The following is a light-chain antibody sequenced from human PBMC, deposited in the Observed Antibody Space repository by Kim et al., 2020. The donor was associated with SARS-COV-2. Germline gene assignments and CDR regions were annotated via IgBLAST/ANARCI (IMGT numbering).Light chain of an antibody. CDR3: QQYYVTPLT. V-gene: IGKV4-1*01. CDR1: QNVLYSSNNKNY. CDR2: WAS. Sequence: RATSTCKSSQNVLYSSNNKNYLAWYQQKPGQPPNLLISWASTRASGVPDRFSGGGSGTDFTLTITSLQAEDVAVYYCQQYYVTPLTFGGGTKVEI. J-gene: IGKJ4*01.